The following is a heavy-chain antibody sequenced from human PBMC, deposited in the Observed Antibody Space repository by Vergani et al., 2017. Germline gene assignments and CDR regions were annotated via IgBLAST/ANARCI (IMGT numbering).Heavy chain of an antibody. CDR1: GGSFSGYY. V-gene: IGHV4-34*01. CDR3: ARLGRINYGSGSSNWFDP. Sequence: QVQLQQWGAGLLKPSETLSLTCAVYGGSFSGYYWSWIRQPPGKGLEWIGEINHSGSTNYNPSLKSRVTISVDTSKNQFSLKLSSVTAADTAVYYCARLGRINYGSGSSNWFDPWGQGTLVTVSS. CDR2: INHSGST. J-gene: IGHJ5*02. D-gene: IGHD3-10*01.